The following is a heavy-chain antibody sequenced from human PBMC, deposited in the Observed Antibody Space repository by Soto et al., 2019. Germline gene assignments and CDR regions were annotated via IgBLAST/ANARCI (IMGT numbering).Heavy chain of an antibody. Sequence: QVQLQQSGPGLVKPSQTLSLTCAISGDSVSSNSAAWYWIRQSPSRGLEWLGRTYYRSKWYNDYAVSVKSRITINPDASKNQFSLQLNAVTPEDTAVYYCARDEGSGWYGTANWFDPWGQGTLVTVSS. D-gene: IGHD6-19*01. CDR2: TYYRSKWYN. J-gene: IGHJ5*02. V-gene: IGHV6-1*01. CDR1: GDSVSSNSAA. CDR3: ARDEGSGWYGTANWFDP.